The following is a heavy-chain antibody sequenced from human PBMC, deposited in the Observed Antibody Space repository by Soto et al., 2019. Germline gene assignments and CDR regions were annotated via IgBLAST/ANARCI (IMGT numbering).Heavy chain of an antibody. D-gene: IGHD2-15*01. CDR2: IYYSGST. Sequence: SGTLALTCTCAGCSIRSYYGGWLRPPPGKGLEWIGYIYYSGSTNYNPSLKSRVTISVDTSKNQFSLKLSSVTAADTAVYYCARWAATGAFDYWGQGTLVTVSS. CDR3: ARWAATGAFDY. J-gene: IGHJ4*02. V-gene: IGHV4-59*01. CDR1: GCSIRSYY.